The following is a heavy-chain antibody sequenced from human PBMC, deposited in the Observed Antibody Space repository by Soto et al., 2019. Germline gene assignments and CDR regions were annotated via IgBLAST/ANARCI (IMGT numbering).Heavy chain of an antibody. CDR1: GDPISSSGHF. J-gene: IGHJ4*02. Sequence: QQQLQESGPGLMKPLETLSLTCTVSGDPISSSGHFWGWIRQPPGKGLEWIGHLQYNGITHYNPSLESRVTISADTSKKHFSLKLNSVTAADTALYYCAHRVDWSPYDSWGQGTLVTVSS. CDR3: AHRVDWSPYDS. D-gene: IGHD3-9*01. V-gene: IGHV4-39*02. CDR2: LQYNGIT.